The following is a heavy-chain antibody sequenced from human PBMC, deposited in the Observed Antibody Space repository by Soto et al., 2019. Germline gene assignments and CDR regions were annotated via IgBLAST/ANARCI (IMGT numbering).Heavy chain of an antibody. CDR2: IIPIFGTA. V-gene: IGHV1-69*13. CDR1: GGTFSSYA. CDR3: AGWFGEHHHYYGMDV. Sequence: SVKVSCKASGGTFSSYAISWVRQAPGQGLEWMGGIIPIFGTANYAQKFQGRVTITADESTSTAYMELSSLRSEDTAVYYCAGWFGEHHHYYGMDVWGQGTTVTVSS. D-gene: IGHD3-10*01. J-gene: IGHJ6*02.